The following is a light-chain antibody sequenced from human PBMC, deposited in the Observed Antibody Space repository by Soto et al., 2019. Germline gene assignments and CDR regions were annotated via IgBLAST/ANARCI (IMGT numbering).Light chain of an antibody. CDR1: SSDVGRYSY. CDR3: CPYAGTYTGV. V-gene: IGLV2-11*01. Sequence: QSVLAEPRSVSGPAGQSVSISCTGTSSDVGRYSYVSWYQQHPGKAPKLMIYDVSERPSGVPDRFSGSKSGNTASLTISGLQAGDEADYYCCPYAGTYTGVFGTGTKVTVL. J-gene: IGLJ1*01. CDR2: DVS.